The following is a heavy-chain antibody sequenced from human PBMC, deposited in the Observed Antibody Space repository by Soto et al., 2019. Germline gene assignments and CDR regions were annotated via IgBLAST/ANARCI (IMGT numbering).Heavy chain of an antibody. D-gene: IGHD3-22*01. J-gene: IGHJ3*02. CDR2: ISSSSSYI. Sequence: WGSLRLPCAASGITFSSYSMNWVRQAPGKGLEWVSSISSSSSYIYYADPVKGRCTSSRDNAKSSLYLQMNSLRAEDTAVYFCGRDVWSSGWVGAFDIWGQGTMVTVAS. CDR1: GITFSSYS. V-gene: IGHV3-21*01. CDR3: GRDVWSSGWVGAFDI.